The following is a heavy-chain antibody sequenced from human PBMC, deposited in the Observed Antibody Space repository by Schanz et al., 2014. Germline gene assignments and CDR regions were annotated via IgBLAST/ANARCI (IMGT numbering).Heavy chain of an antibody. CDR1: GGSISSSSYY. Sequence: QLQLQESGPGLVKPSETLSLTCTVSGGSISSSSYYWGWIRQPPGKGLEWIGSNSGSTYYNPSLKSRVTIPVNTPKTQFSLKLSSVTAADTAVYYCARHSGYYYYYGMDVWGQGTTVTVSS. CDR2: NSGST. CDR3: ARHSGYYYYYGMDV. V-gene: IGHV4-39*01. J-gene: IGHJ6*02.